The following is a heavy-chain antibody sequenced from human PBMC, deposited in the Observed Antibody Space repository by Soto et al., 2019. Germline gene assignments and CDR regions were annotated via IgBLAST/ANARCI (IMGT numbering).Heavy chain of an antibody. CDR2: ISSSSSYI. Sequence: EVQLVESGGGLVKPGGSLRLSCAASGFTFSSYSMNWVRQAPGKGLEWVSSISSSSSYIYYADSVKGRFTISRDNAKNSLHLQMNSLRAEDPAVYYCARDDWNDVVPLDYWGQGTLVTVSS. J-gene: IGHJ4*02. D-gene: IGHD1-1*01. CDR1: GFTFSSYS. V-gene: IGHV3-21*01. CDR3: ARDDWNDVVPLDY.